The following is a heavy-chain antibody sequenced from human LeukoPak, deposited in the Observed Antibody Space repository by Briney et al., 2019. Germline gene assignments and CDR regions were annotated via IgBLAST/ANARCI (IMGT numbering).Heavy chain of an antibody. CDR3: ARTISGWYYFDY. V-gene: IGHV4-59*12. J-gene: IGHJ4*02. D-gene: IGHD6-13*01. Sequence: SETLSLTCTVSGGSNSSYYWSWIRQPPGKGLEWIGYINYSGRTNYNPSLKSRVTISVDTSKNQFSLKLSSVTAADPAAFYCARTISGWYYFDYWGQGTLVTVSS. CDR1: GGSNSSYY. CDR2: INYSGRT.